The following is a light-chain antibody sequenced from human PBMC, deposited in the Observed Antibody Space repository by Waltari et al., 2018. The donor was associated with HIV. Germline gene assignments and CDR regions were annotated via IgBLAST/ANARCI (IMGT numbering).Light chain of an antibody. Sequence: QSALTQPASVSGSPGQSLNISCTGTSSAVGGYNLFSWYQQHPGKAPKLMIYEVSKRPSGVSNRFSGSKSGNTASLTISGLQAEDEADYYCCAYAGSTTYVIFGGGTKLTVL. CDR2: EVS. V-gene: IGLV2-23*02. CDR3: CAYAGSTTYVI. CDR1: SSAVGGYNL. J-gene: IGLJ2*01.